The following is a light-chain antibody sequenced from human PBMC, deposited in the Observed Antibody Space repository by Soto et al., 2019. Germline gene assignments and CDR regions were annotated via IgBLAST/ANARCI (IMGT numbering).Light chain of an antibody. V-gene: IGKV3-15*01. Sequence: EIVLTHSPCTLSLSPVERATLSCSAIQSVSSNYLAWYQQKPGQAPRLLIYGASTRATGIPARFSGSGSGTEFTLTISSLQSEDFAVYYCQQYNNWPPSTFGQGTRLEIK. CDR1: QSVSSN. CDR2: GAS. CDR3: QQYNNWPPST. J-gene: IGKJ5*01.